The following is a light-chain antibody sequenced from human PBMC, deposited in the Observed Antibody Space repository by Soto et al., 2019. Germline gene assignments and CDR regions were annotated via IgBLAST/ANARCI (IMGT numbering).Light chain of an antibody. CDR3: SSYTSSSTLV. V-gene: IGLV2-14*01. Sequence: QSALTQPASVSGSPGQSITISCTGTSSDVGGYNYVSWYQQHPGKAPKLMICEVSNRPSGISNRFSGSKSGNTASLTISGLQAEDEADHYCSSYTSSSTLVFGGGTKLTVL. J-gene: IGLJ2*01. CDR1: SSDVGGYNY. CDR2: EVS.